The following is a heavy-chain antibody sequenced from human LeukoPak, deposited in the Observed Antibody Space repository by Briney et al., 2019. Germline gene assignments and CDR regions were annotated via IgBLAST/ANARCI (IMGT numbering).Heavy chain of an antibody. CDR1: GFTFSNYD. D-gene: IGHD3-22*01. CDR3: ARGGFTLIREDAFDI. J-gene: IGHJ3*02. Sequence: GGSLRLSCTVSGFTFSNYDMSWVRQAPGKGLDWVASITTSSSHIYHAVSVRGRFTITRDNAKNSLYLQMNGLRAEDTAVYYCARGGFTLIREDAFDIWGQGTMVTVSS. V-gene: IGHV3-21*01. CDR2: ITTSSSHI.